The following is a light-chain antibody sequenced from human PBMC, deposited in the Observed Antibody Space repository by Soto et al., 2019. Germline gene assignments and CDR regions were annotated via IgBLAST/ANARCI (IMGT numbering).Light chain of an antibody. Sequence: DIQMTQSPSSVSASVGDRVTITCRASQGISSWLAWYQQKPGKAPKLLIYAASNLQSGVPSRFRGSGSGTYFTLTITSLQPEDFASYYCKQAYRFPLTFGGGTKVEIK. CDR2: AAS. V-gene: IGKV1D-12*01. CDR3: KQAYRFPLT. J-gene: IGKJ4*01. CDR1: QGISSW.